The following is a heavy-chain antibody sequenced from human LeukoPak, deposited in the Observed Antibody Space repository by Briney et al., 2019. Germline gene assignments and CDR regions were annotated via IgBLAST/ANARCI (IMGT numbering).Heavy chain of an antibody. CDR1: GYTFTNYY. Sequence: ASVKVSCKASGYTFTNYYMHWVRQAPGQGLEWMGIINPSGGSTMYAQTFQGRVTMTSDTSTSTVYMEMSSLRSEDTAVFYCARDRSSGWYPLDYWGLGTLVTVSS. J-gene: IGHJ4*02. CDR3: ARDRSSGWYPLDY. V-gene: IGHV1-46*01. D-gene: IGHD6-19*01. CDR2: INPSGGST.